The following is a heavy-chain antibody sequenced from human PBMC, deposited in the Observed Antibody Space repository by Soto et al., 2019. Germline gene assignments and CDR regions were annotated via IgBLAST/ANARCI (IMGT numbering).Heavy chain of an antibody. V-gene: IGHV4-59*08. CDR1: GGSISSYY. CDR3: ARQGFGPLHGLVDV. CDR2: VHHSWGS. D-gene: IGHD3-10*01. Sequence: QVQLQESGPGLVKPSETLSLSCTVSGGSISSYYWSWFRQSPGKRMEWIGYVHHSWGSSYNPSLRSRVAISLDTSKRQFSLKVTSVTATDTAVYYCARQGFGPLHGLVDVWGQRTTVTVSS. J-gene: IGHJ6*02.